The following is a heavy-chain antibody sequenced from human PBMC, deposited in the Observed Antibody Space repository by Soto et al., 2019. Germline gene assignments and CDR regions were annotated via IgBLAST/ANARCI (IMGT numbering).Heavy chain of an antibody. CDR1: GYSFTSYW. CDR2: IDPSDSYT. V-gene: IGHV5-10-1*01. J-gene: IGHJ4*02. Sequence: GASLKISCKGSGYSFTSYWISWVRQMPGKGLEWMGRIDPSDSYTNYSPSFQGHVTISADKSISTAYLQWSSLKASDTAMYYCARRHAVAGDHPLTSDYWGQGTLVTV. CDR3: ARRHAVAGDHPLTSDY. D-gene: IGHD6-13*01.